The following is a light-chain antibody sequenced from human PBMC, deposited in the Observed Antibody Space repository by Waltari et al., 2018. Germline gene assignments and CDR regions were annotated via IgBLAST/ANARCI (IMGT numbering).Light chain of an antibody. CDR2: GAS. Sequence: DIVMTKSPDSLAVSLGERATINCQSSQSVLYSSNNKNYLAWYQQKPGQPPKLLIYGASTRESGVPDRFSGSGSGTDFTLTSSSLQAEDVAVYYCQQYYSTPPRTFGQGTKVEIK. V-gene: IGKV4-1*01. CDR3: QQYYSTPPRT. J-gene: IGKJ1*01. CDR1: QSVLYSSNNKNY.